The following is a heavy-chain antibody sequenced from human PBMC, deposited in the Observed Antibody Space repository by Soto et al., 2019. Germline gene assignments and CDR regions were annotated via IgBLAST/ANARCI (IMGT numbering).Heavy chain of an antibody. CDR3: ARDRGPNAG. CDR1: ADTFSSFP. CDR2: IIPILDIA. J-gene: IGHJ4*02. Sequence: QVQLVQSGAEVREPGSSVKVSCKASADTFSSFPLNWVRQAPGQGLEWMGRIIPILDIANYAQSFQGRVTITADKSTSTSYMELSSLSSEDTAVYYCARDRGPNAGWGQGTLVIVSS. V-gene: IGHV1-69*04.